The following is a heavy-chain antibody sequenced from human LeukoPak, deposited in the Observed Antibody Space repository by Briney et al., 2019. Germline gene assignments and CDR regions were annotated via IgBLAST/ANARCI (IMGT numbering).Heavy chain of an antibody. CDR3: ARLLWFGESGFDAFDM. Sequence: SVKVSCKASGDTFSRYAISWVRQAPGQGLEWMGGIIPVLSTANYAQKFQDRVTITADKSTSTAYMELSSLRSDDTAVYYCARLLWFGESGFDAFDMWGQGTMVTVSS. D-gene: IGHD3-10*01. CDR2: IIPVLSTA. J-gene: IGHJ3*02. V-gene: IGHV1-69*10. CDR1: GDTFSRYA.